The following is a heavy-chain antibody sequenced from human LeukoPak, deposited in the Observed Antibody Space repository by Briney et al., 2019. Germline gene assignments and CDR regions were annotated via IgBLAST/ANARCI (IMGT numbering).Heavy chain of an antibody. CDR1: GFTFSSYA. CDR2: ISPRSGTI. Sequence: PGGSLRLSCAASGFTFSSYAMHWVRQAPGKGLEWLSYISPRSGTIKYADSVKGRFTISRDNVKNSLHLQMNSLRAEDTAKYYCVRGSTGYYYGFEFWGQGTLLTVSS. D-gene: IGHD3-22*01. CDR3: VRGSTGYYYGFEF. V-gene: IGHV3-48*01. J-gene: IGHJ4*02.